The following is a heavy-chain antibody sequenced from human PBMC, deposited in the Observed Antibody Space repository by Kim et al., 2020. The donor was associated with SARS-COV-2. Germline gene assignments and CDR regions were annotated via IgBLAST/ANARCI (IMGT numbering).Heavy chain of an antibody. CDR2: SRHKARSYST. CDR3: GRVLVAATVMDV. CDR1: GFTFSDHY. D-gene: IGHD1-26*01. Sequence: VGSLRLSCVGSGFTFSDHYMDWVRQAPGKGLEWVGRSRHKARSYSTEYAASVKGRFTISRDDSKNSVYLQMNSLKPEDTAVYYCGRVLVAATVMDVWGQGTTVTVSS. J-gene: IGHJ6*02. V-gene: IGHV3-72*01.